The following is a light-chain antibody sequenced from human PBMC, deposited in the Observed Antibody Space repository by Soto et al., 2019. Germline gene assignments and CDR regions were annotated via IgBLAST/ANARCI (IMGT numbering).Light chain of an antibody. Sequence: DIQMTQSPSSLSASVGDRVTITCRASQSISSSLNWYQQKPGKAPKLLIYAASSLQSGVPSRFSGSGSGTDFTLTITSLQSEDFAVYYCQEYNNWHPITFGGGTKVDIK. V-gene: IGKV1-39*02. CDR2: AAS. CDR3: QEYNNWHPIT. J-gene: IGKJ4*01. CDR1: QSISSS.